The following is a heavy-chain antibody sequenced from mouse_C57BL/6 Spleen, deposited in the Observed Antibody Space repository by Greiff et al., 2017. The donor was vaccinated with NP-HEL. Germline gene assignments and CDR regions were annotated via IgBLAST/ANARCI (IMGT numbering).Heavy chain of an antibody. Sequence: EVQLQQSGPELVKPGASVKIPCKASGYTFTDYNMDWVKQSHGKSLEWIGDINPNNGGTIYNQKFKGKATLTVDKSSSTAYMELRSLTSEDTAVDYCARSGAYYSNVYWYFDVWGTGTTVTVSS. V-gene: IGHV1-18*01. CDR3: ARSGAYYSNVYWYFDV. D-gene: IGHD2-5*01. J-gene: IGHJ1*03. CDR2: INPNNGGT. CDR1: GYTFTDYN.